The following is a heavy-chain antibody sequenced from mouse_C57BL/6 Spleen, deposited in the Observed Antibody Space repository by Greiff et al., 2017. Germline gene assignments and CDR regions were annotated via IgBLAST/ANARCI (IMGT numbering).Heavy chain of an antibody. CDR1: GFTFSDYG. CDR2: ISSGSSTI. Sequence: EVQLVESGGGLVKPGGSLKLSCAASGFTFSDYGMHWVRQAPEKGLEWVAYISSGSSTIYYADTVKGRFTISSDNAKNTLFLQMTSLRSEDTAMYYCARNGNNWYFDVWGTGTTVTVSS. D-gene: IGHD2-1*01. J-gene: IGHJ1*03. CDR3: ARNGNNWYFDV. V-gene: IGHV5-17*01.